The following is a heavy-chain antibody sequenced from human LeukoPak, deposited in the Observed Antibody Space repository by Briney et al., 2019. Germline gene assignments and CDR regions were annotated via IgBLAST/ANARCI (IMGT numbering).Heavy chain of an antibody. CDR2: ISWNSGSI. Sequence: GGSLRLSCAASGFTFDDYAMHWVRQAPGKGLEWVSGISWNSGSIGYADSVKGRFAISRDNAKNSLYLQMNSLRAEDTALYYCAKGSYYGYYFDYWGQGTLVTVSS. CDR3: AKGSYYGYYFDY. D-gene: IGHD3-10*01. V-gene: IGHV3-9*01. J-gene: IGHJ4*02. CDR1: GFTFDDYA.